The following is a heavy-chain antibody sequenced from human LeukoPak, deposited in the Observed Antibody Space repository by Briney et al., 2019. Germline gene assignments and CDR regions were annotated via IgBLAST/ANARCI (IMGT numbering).Heavy chain of an antibody. CDR1: GFTFSSYA. J-gene: IGHJ4*02. CDR2: ISGSGGST. Sequence: PGGSLRLSCAASGFTFSSYAMSWVRQAPGKGLEWVSAISGSGGSTYYADSVKGRFTSSRDNSKTTLYLTMNSLRAEDTAVYYCAKFGRSGWYAVTAMGYYFDYWGQGTLVTVSS. D-gene: IGHD6-19*01. CDR3: AKFGRSGWYAVTAMGYYFDY. V-gene: IGHV3-23*01.